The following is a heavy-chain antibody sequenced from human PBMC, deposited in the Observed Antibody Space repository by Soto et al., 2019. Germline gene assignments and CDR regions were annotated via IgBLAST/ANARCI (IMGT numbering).Heavy chain of an antibody. J-gene: IGHJ4*02. D-gene: IGHD4-17*01. V-gene: IGHV3-48*03. CDR3: ARENRYGDHFDY. CDR2: ISSSGSTI. Sequence: PGGSLRLSCAASGFTFSSYEMNWVRQAPGKGLEWVSYISSSGSTIYYADSVKGRFTISRDNAKNSLYLQMNSLRAEDTAVYYCARENRYGDHFDYWGQGTLVTVSS. CDR1: GFTFSSYE.